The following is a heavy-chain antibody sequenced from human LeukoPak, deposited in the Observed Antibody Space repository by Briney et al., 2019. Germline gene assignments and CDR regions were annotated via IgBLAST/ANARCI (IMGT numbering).Heavy chain of an antibody. CDR2: IYTSGST. D-gene: IGHD4-17*01. Sequence: SETLSLTCTVSGGSISSGSYYWSWIRQPAGKALEWIGRIYTSGSTNYNPSLKSRVTISVDTSKNQFSLKLSSVTAADTAVYYCARDLGYGDTDYWGQGTLVTVSS. V-gene: IGHV4-61*02. CDR3: ARDLGYGDTDY. CDR1: GGSISSGSYY. J-gene: IGHJ4*02.